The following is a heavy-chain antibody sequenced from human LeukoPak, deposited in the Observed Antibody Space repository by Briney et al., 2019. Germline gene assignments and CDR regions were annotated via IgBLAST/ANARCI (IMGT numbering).Heavy chain of an antibody. CDR1: GFTFSSYA. J-gene: IGHJ4*02. V-gene: IGHV3-30*04. CDR2: ISYDGSNK. CDR3: ASRLPDY. D-gene: IGHD4-11*01. Sequence: GGSLRLSRAASGFTFSSYAMHWVRQAPGKGLEWVAVISYDGSNKYYADSMKGRFTISRDNSKNTLYLQMNSLRAEDTAVYYCASRLPDYWGQGTLVTVSS.